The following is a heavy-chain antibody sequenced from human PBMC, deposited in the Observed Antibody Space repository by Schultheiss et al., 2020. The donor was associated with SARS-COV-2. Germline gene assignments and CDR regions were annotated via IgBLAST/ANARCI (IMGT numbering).Heavy chain of an antibody. CDR1: GGSFSGYY. J-gene: IGHJ4*02. V-gene: IGHV4-34*01. D-gene: IGHD6-19*01. CDR2: INHGGGT. Sequence: SETLSLTCAVYGGSFSGYYWSWIRQSPGKGLECIGEINHGGGTNYNPSLRSRVTMSVDTSKNQFSLNLTSVTAADTAVYYCARGKAPQYSSAWYYFDYWGQGTLVTVSS. CDR3: ARGKAPQYSSAWYYFDY.